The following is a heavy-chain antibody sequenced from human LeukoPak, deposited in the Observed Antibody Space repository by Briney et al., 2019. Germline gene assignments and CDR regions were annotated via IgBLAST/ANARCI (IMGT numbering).Heavy chain of an antibody. CDR1: QFSFSSYS. CDR2: INKGATHM. Sequence: GGSLTLSCAASQFSFSSYSFNWVRQAPGQGLEWVSSINKGATHMYYADSMRGRFTVSRDDAKNSLYLQMNSLRAEDTAVYYCVRLRRNSDSSGYFYYYGYWGRGTLVTVSS. J-gene: IGHJ4*02. D-gene: IGHD5-12*01. CDR3: VRLRRNSDSSGYFYYYGY. V-gene: IGHV3-21*01.